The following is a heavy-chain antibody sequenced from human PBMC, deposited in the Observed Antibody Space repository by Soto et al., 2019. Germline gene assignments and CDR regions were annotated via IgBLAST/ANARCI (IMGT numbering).Heavy chain of an antibody. CDR2: IWYDGSDK. Sequence: QVQLVESGGGVVQPGRSLRLSCAASGFAFSTYGMHWVRQAPGKGLEWVAVIWYDGSDKYYADSVKGRFTISRDNSENTLYLQMSSLRAEDTAVYYCARDQGDGWGQGTLVTVSS. V-gene: IGHV3-33*01. CDR3: ARDQGDG. D-gene: IGHD2-21*02. J-gene: IGHJ4*02. CDR1: GFAFSTYG.